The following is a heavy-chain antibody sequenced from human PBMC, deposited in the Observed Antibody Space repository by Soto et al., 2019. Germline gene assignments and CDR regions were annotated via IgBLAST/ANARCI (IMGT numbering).Heavy chain of an antibody. CDR3: ARGLRGFGELILPVDY. V-gene: IGHV4-39*01. Sequence: QLQLQESGPGLVKPSETLSLTCTVSGGSISSSSYYWGWIRQPPGKGLEWIGSIYYSGSTYYNPSLKSRVTISVDTSKNQFSLKLSSVTAADTAVYYCARGLRGFGELILPVDYWGQGTLVTVSS. D-gene: IGHD3-10*01. CDR1: GGSISSSSYY. CDR2: IYYSGST. J-gene: IGHJ4*02.